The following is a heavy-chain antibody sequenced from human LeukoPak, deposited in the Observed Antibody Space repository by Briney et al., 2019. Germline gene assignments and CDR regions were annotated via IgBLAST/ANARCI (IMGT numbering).Heavy chain of an antibody. CDR1: GGTFSSYA. CDR2: IIPIFGTA. V-gene: IGHV1-69*01. CDR3: ASSGITMIPARGGDAFDI. D-gene: IGHD3-22*01. J-gene: IGHJ3*02. Sequence: ASVKVSCKASGGTFSSYAISWVRQAPGQGLEWMGGIIPIFGTANYAQNFQGRVTITADESTSTAYMELSSLRSEDTAVYYCASSGITMIPARGGDAFDIWGQGTMVTVSS.